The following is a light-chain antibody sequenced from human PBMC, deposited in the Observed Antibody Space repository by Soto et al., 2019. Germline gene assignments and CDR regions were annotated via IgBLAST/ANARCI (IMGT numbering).Light chain of an antibody. J-gene: IGKJ4*01. CDR2: DAS. V-gene: IGKV3-15*01. CDR1: QSVGYS. CDR3: QPYNNWPLT. Sequence: KVLTQSPGTLSFSPGARGTPPRRASQSVGYSLAWYQQRPGQAPTLLISDASTRATGVPTRFSGSRSGAEFTLTINSLQSEDFAVYYCQPYNNWPLTFGGGTKVDI.